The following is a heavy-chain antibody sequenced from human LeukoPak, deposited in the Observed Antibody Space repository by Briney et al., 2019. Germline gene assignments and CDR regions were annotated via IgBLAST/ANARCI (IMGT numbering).Heavy chain of an antibody. Sequence: PGGSLRLXCAASGFTFSSYSMNWVRQAPGKGLEWVSSISSSSSYIYYADSVKGRFTISRDNAKNSLYLQMNSLRAEDTAVYYCARDDVTGTSYWGQGTLVTVSS. CDR2: ISSSSSYI. CDR1: GFTFSSYS. D-gene: IGHD1-20*01. CDR3: ARDDVTGTSY. V-gene: IGHV3-21*01. J-gene: IGHJ4*02.